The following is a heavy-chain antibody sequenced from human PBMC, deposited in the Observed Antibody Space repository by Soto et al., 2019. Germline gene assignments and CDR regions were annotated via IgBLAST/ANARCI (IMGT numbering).Heavy chain of an antibody. J-gene: IGHJ5*02. CDR2: ISAHSGNT. CDR3: ARWGGYCTSATCFSGWFDP. D-gene: IGHD2-2*01. V-gene: IGHV1-18*01. Sequence: QVQLVQSGDEVKKPGASVKVSCKASGYDLITYGITWVRQAPGQGLEWMGWISAHSGNTDYAQTFEGRVTVTTDTSTNTAYMELRSLTSDDTAVYYCARWGGYCTSATCFSGWFDPWGQGTLVTVSS. CDR1: GYDLITYG.